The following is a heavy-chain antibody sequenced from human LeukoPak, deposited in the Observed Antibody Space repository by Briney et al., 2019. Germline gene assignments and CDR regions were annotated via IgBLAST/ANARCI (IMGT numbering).Heavy chain of an antibody. CDR1: GFTFSSYA. CDR2: ISGSGDRT. D-gene: IGHD7-27*01. CDR3: AKDLGTNFDY. Sequence: GESLRLSCAGSGFTFSSYAMSWVRQAPGKGLEWVSAISGSGDRTHFADSVKGRFTISRDNPINTLYLQMNSLRAEDTAVYYCAKDLGTNFDYWGQGTLVTVSS. V-gene: IGHV3-23*01. J-gene: IGHJ4*02.